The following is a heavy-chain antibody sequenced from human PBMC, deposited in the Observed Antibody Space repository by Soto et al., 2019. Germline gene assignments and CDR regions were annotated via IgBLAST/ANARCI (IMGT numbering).Heavy chain of an antibody. CDR3: ARARTGYYLDYFDY. D-gene: IGHD3-9*01. CDR2: ISYDGSNK. V-gene: IGHV3-30-3*01. CDR1: GFTFSSYA. Sequence: GGSLRLSCAASGFTFSSYAMHWVRQAPGKGLEWVAVISYDGSNKYYADSVKGRFTISRDNSKNTLYLQMNSLRAEDTAVYYCARARTGYYLDYFDYWGQGTLVTVSS. J-gene: IGHJ4*02.